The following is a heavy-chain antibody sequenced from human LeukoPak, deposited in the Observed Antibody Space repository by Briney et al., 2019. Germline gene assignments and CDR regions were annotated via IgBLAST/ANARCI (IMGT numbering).Heavy chain of an antibody. Sequence: GGSLRPSCAAPGFTFSTYAMSWVRQAPGKGLEWVSGINADDFRTYYADSLKGRLTISRDNSKNTLSLQLNSLRAEDTAVYYCEKDATRTSGWYYFDHWGQGTLVTVSS. CDR2: INADDFRT. J-gene: IGHJ4*02. D-gene: IGHD6-19*01. V-gene: IGHV3-23*01. CDR1: GFTFSTYA. CDR3: EKDATRTSGWYYFDH.